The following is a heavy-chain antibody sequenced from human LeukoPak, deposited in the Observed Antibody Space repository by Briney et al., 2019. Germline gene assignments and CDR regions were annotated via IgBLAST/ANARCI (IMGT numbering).Heavy chain of an antibody. J-gene: IGHJ4*02. CDR1: GYTLTELS. CDR2: FDPEDGET. V-gene: IGHV1-24*01. CDR3: ATDTVVVPAANLAVDY. Sequence: ASVKVSCKVSGYTLTELSMHWVRQAPGKGLEWMGGFDPEDGETIYAQKFQGRVTMTEDTSTDTAYMELSSLRSEDTAVYYCATDTVVVPAANLAVDYWGQGTLVTVSS. D-gene: IGHD2-2*01.